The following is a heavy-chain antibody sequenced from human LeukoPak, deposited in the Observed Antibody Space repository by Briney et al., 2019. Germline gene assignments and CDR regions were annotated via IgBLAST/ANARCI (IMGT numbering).Heavy chain of an antibody. CDR3: ARGTASSGYYLDY. D-gene: IGHD3-22*01. Sequence: PGGSLRLSCAASGFTFSSYGMNWVRQAPGKGLEWVSSISSSSSYIYYADSVKGRFTISRDNAKNSLFLQMNSLRAEDTAVYYCARGTASSGYYLDYWGQGTLVTVSS. J-gene: IGHJ4*02. CDR1: GFTFSSYG. V-gene: IGHV3-21*01. CDR2: ISSSSSYI.